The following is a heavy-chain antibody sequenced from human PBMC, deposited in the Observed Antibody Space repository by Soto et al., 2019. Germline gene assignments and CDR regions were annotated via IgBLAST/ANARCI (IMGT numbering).Heavy chain of an antibody. CDR1: GDSINNYF. D-gene: IGHD5-18*01. CDR2: ISYSGST. CDR3: ARARQRDTGRGLDV. V-gene: IGHV4-59*01. Sequence: QVQLQESGPGLVKPSETMSLTCTISGDSINNYFWNWIRQPPGKGLEWIGYISYSGSTSYNPSLQIRVTISTDTSKNQFSLQLSSVTAADTAVYYCARARQRDTGRGLDVWGQGTTVTVS. J-gene: IGHJ6*02.